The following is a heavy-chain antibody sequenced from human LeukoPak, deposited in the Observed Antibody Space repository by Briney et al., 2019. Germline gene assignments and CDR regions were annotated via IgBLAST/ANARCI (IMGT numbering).Heavy chain of an antibody. V-gene: IGHV4-30-4*08. D-gene: IGHD5-18*01. CDR3: AREPTRSGYSYGYS. Sequence: PSETLSLTCTVSGGSISSGDYYWSWIRQPPGKGLEWIGYIYHSGSTYYNPSLKSRVTISVDTSKNQFSLKLSSVTAADTAVYYCAREPTRSGYSYGYSWGQGTLVTVSS. CDR1: GGSISSGDYY. J-gene: IGHJ4*02. CDR2: IYHSGST.